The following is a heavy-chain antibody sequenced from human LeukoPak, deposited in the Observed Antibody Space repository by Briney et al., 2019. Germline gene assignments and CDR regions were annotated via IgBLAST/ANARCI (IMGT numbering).Heavy chain of an antibody. CDR1: GYTFTGYY. CDR2: INPNSGGT. D-gene: IGHD3-9*01. CDR3: ARDANRLRYFDWLLPDY. Sequence: ASVEVSCKASGYTFTGYYMHWVRQAPGQGLEWMGWINPNSGGTNYAQKFQGRVTMTRDTSISTAYMELSRLRSDDTAVYYCARDANRLRYFDWLLPDYWGQGTLVTVSS. V-gene: IGHV1-2*02. J-gene: IGHJ4*02.